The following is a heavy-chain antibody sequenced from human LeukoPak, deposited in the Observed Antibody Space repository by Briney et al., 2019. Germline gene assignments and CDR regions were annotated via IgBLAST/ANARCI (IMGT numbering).Heavy chain of an antibody. D-gene: IGHD3-10*01. Sequence: PSETQSLTCTVSGGSISSYYWNWIRQPPGKGLEWIGYIYYSGSTNYNPSLKSRVTISLDTSKNQFSLKLSSVTAADTAVYYCARGSRITDWGQGTLVTVSS. CDR3: ARGSRITD. J-gene: IGHJ4*02. CDR1: GGSISSYY. V-gene: IGHV4-59*01. CDR2: IYYSGST.